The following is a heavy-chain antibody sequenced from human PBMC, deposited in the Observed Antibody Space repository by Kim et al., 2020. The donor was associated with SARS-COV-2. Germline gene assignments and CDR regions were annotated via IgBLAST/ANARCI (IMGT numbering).Heavy chain of an antibody. CDR1: GFTFSSYA. V-gene: IGHV3-30*04. Sequence: GGSLRLSCAASGFTFSSYAMHWVRQAPGKGLEWVAVISYDGSNKYYADSVKGRFTISRDNSKNTLYLQMNSLRAEDTAVYYCARDWKVLTRYSSSWYNAFDIWGQGTMVTVSS. D-gene: IGHD6-13*01. CDR2: ISYDGSNK. CDR3: ARDWKVLTRYSSSWYNAFDI. J-gene: IGHJ3*02.